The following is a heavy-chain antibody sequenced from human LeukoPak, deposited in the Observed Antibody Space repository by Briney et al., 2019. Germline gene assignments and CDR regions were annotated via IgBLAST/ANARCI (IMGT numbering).Heavy chain of an antibody. CDR1: GFTFSDYY. D-gene: IGHD2-21*02. Sequence: KPGGSLRLSCAASGFTFSDYYMSWIRQAPGKGLEWVSYISGSGSSTNYADSVKGRFTISRDNAGNSLYLQMNSLRAEDTAVYHCVRTAGRDGGPNWGQGTLVTVSS. J-gene: IGHJ4*02. V-gene: IGHV3-11*01. CDR3: VRTAGRDGGPN. CDR2: ISGSGSST.